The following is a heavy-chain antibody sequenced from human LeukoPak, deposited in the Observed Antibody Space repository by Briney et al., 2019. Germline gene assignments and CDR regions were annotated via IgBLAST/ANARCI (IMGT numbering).Heavy chain of an antibody. V-gene: IGHV3-30*03. CDR2: ISYDGSNK. CDR1: GFTFSTYG. D-gene: IGHD3-9*01. Sequence: PGGSLRLSCAASGFTFSTYGMHWVRQAPGKGLXXXXXISYDGSNKYYADSVKGRFTISRDNSKKTLYLQMNSLRAEDTAVYYCAGTYYDILTGPSEAFDIWGQGTMVTVSS. J-gene: IGHJ3*02. CDR3: AGTYYDILTGPSEAFDI.